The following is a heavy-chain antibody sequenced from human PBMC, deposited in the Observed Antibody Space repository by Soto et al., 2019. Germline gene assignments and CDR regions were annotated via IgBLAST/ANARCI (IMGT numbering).Heavy chain of an antibody. D-gene: IGHD5-12*01. CDR1: GFSFSNYD. CDR3: ARRHGYNYDY. J-gene: IGHJ4*02. V-gene: IGHV3-33*01. Sequence: QVQLVESGGGVVQPGSSLRLSCAASGFSFSNYDMHWVRQAPGKGLEWVALIWYDGSDKNYVDSVKGRFTISRDNSKSTLYLQMNSLIVEDTAVYYCARRHGYNYDYWGQGTLVTVSS. CDR2: IWYDGSDK.